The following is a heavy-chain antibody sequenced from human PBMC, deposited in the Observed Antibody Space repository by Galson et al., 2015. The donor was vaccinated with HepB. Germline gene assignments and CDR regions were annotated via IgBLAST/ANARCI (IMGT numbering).Heavy chain of an antibody. CDR1: GVTVDILS. J-gene: IGHJ6*02. D-gene: IGHD3-10*01. Sequence: ARRLAGAASGVTVDILSMSWVRHSPVMGRVWAPAVRGRRGMAYYADSVKGRFTISRANSKSTLYLQMNSLKAEDTAVDYCAKLQRRIYDYSYYGMDVWGQGTPVTVSS. CDR3: AKLQRRIYDYSYYGMDV. V-gene: IGHV3-23*01. CDR2: VRGRRGMA.